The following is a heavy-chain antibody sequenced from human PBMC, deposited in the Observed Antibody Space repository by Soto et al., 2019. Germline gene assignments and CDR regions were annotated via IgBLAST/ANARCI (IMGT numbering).Heavy chain of an antibody. CDR1: GGSISSYY. CDR2: IYYSGST. Sequence: QVQLQESGPGLVQPSETLSLTCTVSGGSISSYYWSWIRQPPGKGLEWIGYIYYSGSTNYNPSLKSRVTISIDTSKSQFSLTLSSVTAADTAVYYCARAEFYYDSTSGRYFDLWGRGTLVTVSA. D-gene: IGHD3-22*01. V-gene: IGHV4-59*01. J-gene: IGHJ2*01. CDR3: ARAEFYYDSTSGRYFDL.